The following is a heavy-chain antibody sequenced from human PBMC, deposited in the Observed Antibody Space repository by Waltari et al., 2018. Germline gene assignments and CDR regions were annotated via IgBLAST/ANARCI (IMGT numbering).Heavy chain of an antibody. CDR3: ARDRYCTGGVCRRTFDY. V-gene: IGHV1-2*02. Sequence: QVQLVQSGAEVKKPGALVKVSCKASGYTFTGYYMHWVRQAPGQGLEWMGWINPNSGGTNYAQKFQGRVTMTRDTSISTAYMELSRLRSDDTAVYYCARDRYCTGGVCRRTFDYWGQGTLVTVSS. CDR1: GYTFTGYY. CDR2: INPNSGGT. J-gene: IGHJ4*02. D-gene: IGHD2-8*02.